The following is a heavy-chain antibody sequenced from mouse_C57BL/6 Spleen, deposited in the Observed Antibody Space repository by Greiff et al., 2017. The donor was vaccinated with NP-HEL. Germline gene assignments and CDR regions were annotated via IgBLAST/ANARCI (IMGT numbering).Heavy chain of an antibody. J-gene: IGHJ4*01. CDR3: AIGLYGSSLYYAMDY. D-gene: IGHD1-1*01. Sequence: EVQLQESGPGLVKPSQSLSLTCSVTGYSITSGYYWNWIRQFPGNKLEWMGYISYDGSNNYNPSLKNRISITRDTSKNQFFLKLNSVTTEDTATYYCAIGLYGSSLYYAMDYWGQGTSVTVSS. V-gene: IGHV3-6*01. CDR2: ISYDGSN. CDR1: GYSITSGYY.